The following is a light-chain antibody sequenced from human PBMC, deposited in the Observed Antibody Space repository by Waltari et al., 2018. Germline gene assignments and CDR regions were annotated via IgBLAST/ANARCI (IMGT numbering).Light chain of an antibody. J-gene: IGKJ4*01. CDR3: QQYGSSPGT. Sequence: EIVLTQSTGTLSLSPGERATLSCRASQSVSSSYLAWYQQKPGQAPRLLLDGASSMATGIPDRFSGSGSGTDFTLTISRLEPEDFAGYYCQQYGSSPGTFGGGTKVEIK. V-gene: IGKV3-20*01. CDR2: GAS. CDR1: QSVSSSY.